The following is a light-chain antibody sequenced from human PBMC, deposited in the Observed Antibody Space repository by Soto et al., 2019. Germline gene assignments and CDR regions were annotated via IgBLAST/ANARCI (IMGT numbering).Light chain of an antibody. V-gene: IGKV3-20*01. J-gene: IGKJ5*01. Sequence: EIVLTQSPDTLSLSPGERATLSCRASQSVSSSYLAWYQQKPGQAPRLLIYGASSRATGIPDRFSGSGSGTDFTLTISRLEPEDLAVYFCQQYDTSPLSTFGQGTRLEIK. CDR3: QQYDTSPLST. CDR2: GAS. CDR1: QSVSSSY.